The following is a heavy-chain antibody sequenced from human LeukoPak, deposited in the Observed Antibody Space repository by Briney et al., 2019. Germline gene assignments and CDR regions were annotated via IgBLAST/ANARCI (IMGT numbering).Heavy chain of an antibody. CDR1: GFTVSSNY. CDR2: IYGGGFT. Sequence: PGGSLRLSCAASGFTVSSNYMTWVRQAPGKGLEWVSVIYGGGFTYYADSVKGRFTISRDNSKNTLYLQMNNLRVDDTAVYYCSISTGYSYIFDYWGQGTLVTVSS. V-gene: IGHV3-53*01. D-gene: IGHD5-18*01. J-gene: IGHJ4*02. CDR3: SISTGYSYIFDY.